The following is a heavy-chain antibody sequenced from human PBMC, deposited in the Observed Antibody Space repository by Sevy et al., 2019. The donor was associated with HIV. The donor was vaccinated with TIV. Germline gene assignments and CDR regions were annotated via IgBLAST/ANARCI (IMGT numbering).Heavy chain of an antibody. CDR1: GFRFSDSW. Sequence: GGSLRLSCVASGFRFSDSWMTWDRQAPGKGLERIAYINEDGGRLGYVDSVRGRFTISRENTKNSLYLQMNSLRAEDTAVYFCARDRAYSALDYWGQGTLVTVSS. CDR2: INEDGGRL. D-gene: IGHD5-18*01. CDR3: ARDRAYSALDY. V-gene: IGHV3-7*01. J-gene: IGHJ4*02.